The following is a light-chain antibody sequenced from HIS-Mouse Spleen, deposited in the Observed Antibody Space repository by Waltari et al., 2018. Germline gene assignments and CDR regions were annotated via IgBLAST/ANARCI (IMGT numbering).Light chain of an antibody. V-gene: IGLV2-23*01. J-gene: IGLJ3*02. CDR2: EGS. Sequence: QSALTQPASVSGSPGQSITISCTGTSSAVVTYTLVSWYQQNPGKAPKLMIYEGSKRPSGVSNRFSGSKSGNTASLTISGLQAEDEADYYCCSYAGSSTWVFGGGTKLTVL. CDR3: CSYAGSSTWV. CDR1: SSAVVTYTL.